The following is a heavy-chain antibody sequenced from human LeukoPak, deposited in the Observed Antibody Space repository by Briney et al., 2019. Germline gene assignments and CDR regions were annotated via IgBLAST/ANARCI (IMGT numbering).Heavy chain of an antibody. V-gene: IGHV4-59*01. CDR1: GDSISSYY. CDR3: VRDHYYNSSGYTFRH. D-gene: IGHD3-22*01. Sequence: SETLSLTCTVSGDSISSYYWSWIRQPPGKGPEWIGYIYYGGSTSYNPSLKSRVTISVDTSKNQFSLKLSSVTAADTAVYYCVRDHYYNSSGYTFRHWGQGTLVTVSS. J-gene: IGHJ1*01. CDR2: IYYGGST.